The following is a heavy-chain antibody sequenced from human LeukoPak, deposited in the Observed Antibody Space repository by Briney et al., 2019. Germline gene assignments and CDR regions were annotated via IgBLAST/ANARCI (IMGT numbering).Heavy chain of an antibody. Sequence: SETLSLTCIVSGGSISSGGYYWSWIRQHPGKGLEWIGYIYYSGSTYYNPSLKSRVTISVDTSKNQFSLKLSSVTAADTAVYYRARGPHYGILTGYNWYFDLWGRGTLVTVSS. CDR3: ARGPHYGILTGYNWYFDL. J-gene: IGHJ2*01. CDR1: GGSISSGGYY. CDR2: IYYSGST. D-gene: IGHD3-9*01. V-gene: IGHV4-31*03.